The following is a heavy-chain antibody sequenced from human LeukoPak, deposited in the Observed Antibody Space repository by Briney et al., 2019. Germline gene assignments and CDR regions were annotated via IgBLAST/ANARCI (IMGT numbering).Heavy chain of an antibody. CDR3: TKDFSGSYEN. D-gene: IGHD3-10*01. J-gene: IGHJ4*02. V-gene: IGHV3-43*02. CDR2: ISRDGGTT. CDR1: GFTFDDYA. Sequence: GGSLRLSCATSGFTFDDYAFHWVRQVPGKGLEWVSLISRDGGTTSYGDSVRGRFTISRDNSKNSLYMQMNSLKTEDSALYYCTKDFSGSYENWGQGTLVTVSS.